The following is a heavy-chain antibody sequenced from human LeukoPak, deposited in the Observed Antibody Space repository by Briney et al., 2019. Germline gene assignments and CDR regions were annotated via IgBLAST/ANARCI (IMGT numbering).Heavy chain of an antibody. V-gene: IGHV3-74*01. J-gene: IGHJ4*02. D-gene: IGHD3-10*01. CDR1: GFTFSSYW. Sequence: PGGSLRLSCAASGFTFSSYWMHWVRHAPGKGLVWVSRINSDGSSTSYADSVKGRSSISRDNAKNTLYLQMNSLRAEDTAVYYCARGNYGSGSYFLGPDTYFDYWGQGTLVTVSS. CDR3: ARGNYGSGSYFLGPDTYFDY. CDR2: INSDGSST.